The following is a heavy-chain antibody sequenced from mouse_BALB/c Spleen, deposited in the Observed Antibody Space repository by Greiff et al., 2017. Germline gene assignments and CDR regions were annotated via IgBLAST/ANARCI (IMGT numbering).Heavy chain of an antibody. CDR1: GFTFSSYW. J-gene: IGHJ4*01. Sequence: EVQLQESGGGLVQPGGSMKLSCVASGFTFSSYWMSWVRQSPEKGLEWVAEIRLKSDNYATHYAESVKGKFTISRDDSKSRLYLQMNSLRAEDTGIYYCTGYGYGDAMDYWGQGTSVTVSS. CDR3: TGYGYGDAMDY. CDR2: IRLKSDNYAT. V-gene: IGHV6-3*03. D-gene: IGHD1-2*01.